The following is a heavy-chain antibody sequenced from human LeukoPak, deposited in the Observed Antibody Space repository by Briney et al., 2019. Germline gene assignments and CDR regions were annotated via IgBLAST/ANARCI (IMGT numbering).Heavy chain of an antibody. CDR3: ARSDGYSLFDY. D-gene: IGHD5-24*01. CDR1: GFTFSSYA. V-gene: IGHV3-64*01. Sequence: PGGSLRLPCAASGFTFSSYAMSWVRQAPGKGLEYVSAISSNGGSTYYANSVKGRFTISRDNSKNTLYLQMGSLRAEDMAVYYCARSDGYSLFDYWGQGTLVTVSS. J-gene: IGHJ4*02. CDR2: ISSNGGST.